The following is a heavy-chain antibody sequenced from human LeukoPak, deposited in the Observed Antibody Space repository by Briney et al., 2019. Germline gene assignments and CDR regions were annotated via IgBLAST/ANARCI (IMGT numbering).Heavy chain of an antibody. CDR2: INPNSGGT. J-gene: IGHJ6*02. D-gene: IGHD3-3*01. CDR3: ARDLDFWSCYEYYYYGMDV. V-gene: IGHV1-2*02. CDR1: GYTFTGYY. Sequence: ASVKVSCKASGYTFTGYYMHWVRQAPGQGLEWMGWINPNSGGTNYAQKFQGRVTMTRDTSISTAYMELSRLRSDDTAVYYCARDLDFWSCYEYYYYGMDVWGQGTTVTVSS.